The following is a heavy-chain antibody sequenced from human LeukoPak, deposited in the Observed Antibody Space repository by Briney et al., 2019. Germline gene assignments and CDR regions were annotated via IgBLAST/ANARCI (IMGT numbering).Heavy chain of an antibody. Sequence: ASVKVSCKASGYTFTSYGISWVRQAPGQGLEWMGWISAYNGNTNYAQKLQGRVTMTTDTYTSTAYMELRSLRSDDTAVYYCARVPPSSSWGSGRYYYYYYMDVWGKGTTVTVSS. CDR2: ISAYNGNT. J-gene: IGHJ6*03. V-gene: IGHV1-18*01. CDR3: ARVPPSSSWGSGRYYYYYYMDV. CDR1: GYTFTSYG. D-gene: IGHD6-13*01.